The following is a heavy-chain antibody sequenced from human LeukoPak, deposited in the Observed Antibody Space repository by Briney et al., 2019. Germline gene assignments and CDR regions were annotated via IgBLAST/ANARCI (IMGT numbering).Heavy chain of an antibody. Sequence: GRSLRLSCVASGFTFRSHGMHWVRQARGKGLEWVAVISYDGSNKYYADSVKGRFTISRDNSKNTLYLQMNSLRAEDTAVYYCAKEDYDSSGPNAFDIWGQGTMVTVSS. D-gene: IGHD3-22*01. CDR1: GFTFRSHG. CDR3: AKEDYDSSGPNAFDI. J-gene: IGHJ3*02. CDR2: ISYDGSNK. V-gene: IGHV3-30*18.